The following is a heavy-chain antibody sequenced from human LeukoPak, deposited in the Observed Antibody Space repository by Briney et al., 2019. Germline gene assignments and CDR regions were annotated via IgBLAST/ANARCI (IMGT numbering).Heavy chain of an antibody. CDR2: INHSGST. Sequence: PSETLSLTCAVYGGSFSGYYWSWIRQPPGKGLEWIGEINHSGSTNYNPSLKSRVTISVDTSKNQFSLKLSSVTAADTAVYYCARRSRRGYYDSSGLPPDYWGQGTLVTFSS. D-gene: IGHD3-22*01. CDR1: GGSFSGYY. CDR3: ARRSRRGYYDSSGLPPDY. J-gene: IGHJ4*02. V-gene: IGHV4-34*01.